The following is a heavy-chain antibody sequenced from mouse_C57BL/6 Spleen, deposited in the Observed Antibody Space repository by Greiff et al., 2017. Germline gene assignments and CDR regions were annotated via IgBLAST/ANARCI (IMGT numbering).Heavy chain of an antibody. D-gene: IGHD2-3*01. J-gene: IGHJ4*01. CDR2: INPSTGGT. CDR3: AWDGYLYAMDY. CDR1: GYSFTGYY. Sequence: VQLKESGPELVKPGASVKISCKASGYSFTGYYMNWVKQSPEKSLEWIGEINPSTGGTAYNQKFKAKATLTVDKSSSTAYMQLKSLTSEDSAVYYCAWDGYLYAMDYWGQGTSVTVSS. V-gene: IGHV1-42*01.